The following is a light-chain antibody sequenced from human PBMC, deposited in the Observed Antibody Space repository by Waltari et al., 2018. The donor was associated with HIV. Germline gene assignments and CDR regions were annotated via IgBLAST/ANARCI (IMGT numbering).Light chain of an antibody. J-gene: IGLJ2*01. CDR3: QSYDSSLSGDVI. V-gene: IGLV1-40*01. Sequence: QSVLTQPPSVSGAPGQRVTIPCTGSSSNIGAGYDVHWYQHLPGTAPKLLIYGNNNRPSGVPDRFSGSKSGTSASLAITGLRAADEADYYCQSYDSSLSGDVIFGGGTTLTVL. CDR1: SSNIGAGYD. CDR2: GNN.